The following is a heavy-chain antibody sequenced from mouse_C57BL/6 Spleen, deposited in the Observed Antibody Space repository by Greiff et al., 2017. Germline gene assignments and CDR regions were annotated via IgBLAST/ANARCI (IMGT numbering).Heavy chain of an antibody. J-gene: IGHJ1*03. CDR2: INPSNGGT. D-gene: IGHD2-3*01. V-gene: IGHV1-53*01. CDR1: GYTFTSYW. Sequence: QVQLKQPGTELVKPGASVKLSCKASGYTFTSYWMHWVKQRPGQGLEWIGNINPSNGGTNYNEKFKGKATLTVDKSSSTAYMQLSSLTSEDSAVYYCARIYDGYYVDWYFDVWGTGTTVTVSS. CDR3: ARIYDGYYVDWYFDV.